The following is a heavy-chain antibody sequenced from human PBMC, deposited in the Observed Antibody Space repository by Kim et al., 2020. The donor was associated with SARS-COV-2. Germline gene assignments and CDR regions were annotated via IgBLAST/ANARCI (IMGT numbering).Heavy chain of an antibody. CDR3: ARAPSGTLTPYYFDF. CDR2: IYPGDSDT. D-gene: IGHD1-26*01. J-gene: IGHJ4*02. V-gene: IGHV5-51*01. CDR1: GYSFTNYW. Sequence: GESLKISCTASGYSFTNYWIGWVRQMPGKVLEWMGIIYPGDSDTKYSPSFQGQVTISADESLSTGYLQWRSLKASDTATYYCARAPSGTLTPYYFDFWGQ.